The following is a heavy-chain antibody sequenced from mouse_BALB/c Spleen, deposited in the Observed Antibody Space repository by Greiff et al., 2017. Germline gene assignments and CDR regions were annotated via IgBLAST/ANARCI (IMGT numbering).Heavy chain of an antibody. J-gene: IGHJ2*01. CDR1: GFTFSSYG. D-gene: IGHD1-3*01. Sequence: EVMLVESGGGLVQPGGSLKLSCAASGFTFSSYGMSWVRQTPDKRLELVATINSNGVSTYYPDSVKGRFTISRDNAKNTLYLQMSSLKSEDTAMYYCARDDNPDYWGQGTTLTVSS. CDR2: INSNGVST. V-gene: IGHV5-6-3*01. CDR3: ARDDNPDY.